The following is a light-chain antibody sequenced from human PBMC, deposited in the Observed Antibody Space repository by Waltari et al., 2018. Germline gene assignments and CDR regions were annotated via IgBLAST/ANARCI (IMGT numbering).Light chain of an antibody. CDR3: QSYDNTNYVV. J-gene: IGLJ2*01. CDR2: KDN. V-gene: IGLV6-57*03. Sequence: FVLSQPHSVSESPGKTVTISCTRSSGTFAANYVHWYQRRPGSVPTIVIYKDNERPSGVPDRFSGSADRYSGSASLTISGLRAEDEADYCCQSYDNTNYVVFSGWTKLTVL. CDR1: SGTFAANY.